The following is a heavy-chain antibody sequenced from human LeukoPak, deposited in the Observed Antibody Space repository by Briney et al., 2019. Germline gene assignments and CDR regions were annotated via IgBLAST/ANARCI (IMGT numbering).Heavy chain of an antibody. V-gene: IGHV4-39*01. CDR1: GGSISSSSYY. D-gene: IGHD5-24*01. CDR2: IYYSGST. CDR3: ARAEMAADLWDWFDP. J-gene: IGHJ5*02. Sequence: PSETLSLTCTVSGGSISSSSYYWGWIRQPPGKGLEWIGSIYYSGSTYYNPSLKSRVTISVDTSKNQFSLKLSSVTAADTAVYYCARAEMAADLWDWFDPWGQGTLVTVSS.